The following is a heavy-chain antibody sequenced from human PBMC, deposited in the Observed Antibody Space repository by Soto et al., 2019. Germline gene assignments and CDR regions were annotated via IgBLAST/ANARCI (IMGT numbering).Heavy chain of an antibody. Sequence: QVQLVQSGAEVKKPGSSVKVSCKASGGTFSSYTISWVRQAPGQGLEWMGRIIPILGIANYAQKFQGRVTITADKSTSTAYMELSSLRSEDTAVYYCARGWSGWYRNSFDYWGQGTLVTVSS. V-gene: IGHV1-69*02. CDR3: ARGWSGWYRNSFDY. J-gene: IGHJ4*02. D-gene: IGHD6-19*01. CDR2: IIPILGIA. CDR1: GGTFSSYT.